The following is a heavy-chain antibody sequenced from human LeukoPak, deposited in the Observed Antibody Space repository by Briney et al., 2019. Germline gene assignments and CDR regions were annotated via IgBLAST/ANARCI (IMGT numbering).Heavy chain of an antibody. V-gene: IGHV3-7*01. CDR1: GFTFTRYW. CDR3: SNGIYSSSY. Sequence: GGSLRLSCAASGFTFTRYWMCWIRQAPGKGLEWVANIHQDGSQQYYLDSVEGRFTISRDNAKNSLYLQMDNLRAEDTAVYYYSNGIYSSSYWGRGTLVTVSS. J-gene: IGHJ4*02. D-gene: IGHD6-6*01. CDR2: IHQDGSQQ.